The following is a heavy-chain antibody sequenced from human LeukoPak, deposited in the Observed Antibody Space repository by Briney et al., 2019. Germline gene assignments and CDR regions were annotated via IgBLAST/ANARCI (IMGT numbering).Heavy chain of an antibody. Sequence: SETLSLTCTVSGGSISSSSYYWSWIRQPAGKGLEWIGRIYTSGSTNYNPSLKSRVTMSVDTSKNQFSLKLSSVTAADTAVYYCARVESSSWAYYFDYWGQGTLVTVSS. J-gene: IGHJ4*02. CDR1: GGSISSSSYY. D-gene: IGHD6-6*01. CDR2: IYTSGST. CDR3: ARVESSSWAYYFDY. V-gene: IGHV4-61*02.